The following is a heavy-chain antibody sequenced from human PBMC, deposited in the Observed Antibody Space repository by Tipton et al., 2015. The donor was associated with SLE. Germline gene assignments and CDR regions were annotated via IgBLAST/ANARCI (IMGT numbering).Heavy chain of an antibody. CDR1: GGSISSYY. J-gene: IGHJ5*02. CDR3: ARGYGDYSNWFDP. D-gene: IGHD4-17*01. V-gene: IGHV4-59*01. CDR2: ISYRGNT. Sequence: TLSPTCNVFGGSISSYYWSWIRQSPGKGLEWIAYISYRGNTDYNPSLKSRVTISVDTSKNQFSLKLSSVTAADTAVYYCARGYGDYSNWFDPWGQGTLVTVSS.